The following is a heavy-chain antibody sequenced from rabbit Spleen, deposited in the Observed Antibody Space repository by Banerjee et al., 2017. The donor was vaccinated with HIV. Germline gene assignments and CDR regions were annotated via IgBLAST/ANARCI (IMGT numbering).Heavy chain of an antibody. V-gene: IGHV1S45*01. D-gene: IGHD8-1*01. CDR2: IYTGSSGST. CDR3: ARDTGTSFSTYGMDL. Sequence: QEQLVESGGGLVQPEGSLTLTCKASGIDFSSGYYMCWVRQAPGKGLEWIGCIYTGSSGSTHYATWAKGRFTISKTSSTTVTLQMTSLTAADTATYFCARDTGTSFSTYGMDLWGQGTLVTVS. J-gene: IGHJ6*01. CDR1: GIDFSSGYY.